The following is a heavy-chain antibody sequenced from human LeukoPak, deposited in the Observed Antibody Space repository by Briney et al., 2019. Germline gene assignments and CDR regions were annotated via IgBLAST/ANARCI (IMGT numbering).Heavy chain of an antibody. V-gene: IGHV4-59*01. CDR2: IYYSGST. CDR3: ARLALQEVGATQTYYLDY. J-gene: IGHJ4*02. D-gene: IGHD1-26*01. CDR1: GGSISSYY. Sequence: SETLSLTCTVSGGSISSYYWNWIRQPPGKGLEWIGYIYYSGSTNYNPSLRSRVTISLDTSKNQFSLNLTSVTAADTAVYYCARLALQEVGATQTYYLDYWGQGTLVTVSS.